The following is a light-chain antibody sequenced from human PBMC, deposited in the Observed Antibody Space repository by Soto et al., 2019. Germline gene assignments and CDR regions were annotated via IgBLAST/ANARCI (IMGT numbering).Light chain of an antibody. V-gene: IGLV2-14*03. J-gene: IGLJ2*01. CDR1: SSDIGGYNY. CDR3: SSHGATSTL. Sequence: QSALTQPASVSGSPGQSITISCTGSSSDIGGYNYVSWYQQHPGKAPKLLIYDVTYRSSGISDRFSGSKSGNTASLTISGLQPDDEADYYCSSHGATSTLFGGGTKLTVL. CDR2: DVT.